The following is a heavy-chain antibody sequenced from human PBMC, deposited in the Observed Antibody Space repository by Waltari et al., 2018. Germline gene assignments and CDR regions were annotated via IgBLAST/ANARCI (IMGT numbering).Heavy chain of an antibody. CDR1: GDTSTDSY. V-gene: IGHV1-2*02. D-gene: IGHD3-10*01. J-gene: IGHJ6*04. Sequence: QAQLEQSGAAVKKPGASVKVSCKTSGDTSTDSYIHWVRQARGQGLDWMGWISPKSGGAHSAERFQGRVTMTSDTSISTAYMELSRLTSDDTAVYYCARVGYYYGSGSYFPVWGKGTTVTVSS. CDR2: ISPKSGGA. CDR3: ARVGYYYGSGSYFPV.